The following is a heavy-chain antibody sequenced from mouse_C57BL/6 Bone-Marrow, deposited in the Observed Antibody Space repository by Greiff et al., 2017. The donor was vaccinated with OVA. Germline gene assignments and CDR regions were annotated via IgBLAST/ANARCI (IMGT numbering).Heavy chain of an antibody. Sequence: QVQLQQSGAELVRPGASVKLSCKASGYTFTDYYINWVKQRPGQGLEWIARIYPGSGNTYYNEKFKGKATLTAEKSSSTAYMQLSSLTSEDSAVYFCARSYYDYLPRFADWGQGTLVTVSA. CDR1: GYTFTDYY. J-gene: IGHJ3*01. CDR2: IYPGSGNT. D-gene: IGHD2-4*01. CDR3: ARSYYDYLPRFAD. V-gene: IGHV1-76*01.